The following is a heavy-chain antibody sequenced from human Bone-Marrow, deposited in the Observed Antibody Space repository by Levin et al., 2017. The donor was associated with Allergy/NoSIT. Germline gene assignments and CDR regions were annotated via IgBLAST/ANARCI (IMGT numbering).Heavy chain of an antibody. CDR3: ARGLKGYCSSTSCYGRQRHFDY. V-gene: IGHV4-34*01. CDR1: GGSFSGYY. D-gene: IGHD2-2*01. J-gene: IGHJ4*02. CDR2: INHSGST. Sequence: PSETLSLTCAVYGGSFSGYYWSWIRQPPGKGLEWIGEINHSGSTNYNPSLKSRVTISVDTSKNQFSLKLSSVTAADTAVYYCARGLKGYCSSTSCYGRQRHFDYWGQGTLVTVSS.